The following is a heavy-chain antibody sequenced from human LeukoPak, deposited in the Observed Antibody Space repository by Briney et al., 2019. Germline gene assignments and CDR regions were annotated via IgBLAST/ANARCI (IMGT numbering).Heavy chain of an antibody. V-gene: IGHV3-53*01. Sequence: GGSLRLSCAASGFTVSTNYMSWVRQAPGKGLEWVSVISSGGNTYYADSVKGRFTISRDNSRNTMYLQMNSLRAEDTAVYYCGRLTSWGQGTLVTVSS. CDR1: GFTVSTNY. D-gene: IGHD1-1*01. CDR2: ISSGGNT. J-gene: IGHJ4*02. CDR3: GRLTS.